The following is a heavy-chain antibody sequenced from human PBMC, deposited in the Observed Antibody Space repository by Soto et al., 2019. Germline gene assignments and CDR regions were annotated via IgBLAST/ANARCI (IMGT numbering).Heavy chain of an antibody. J-gene: IGHJ4*02. CDR1: GYTFITYG. CDR2: ISAYNGNA. CDR3: ARHRGPTYGGNAFDY. V-gene: IGHV1-18*04. Sequence: ASVKVSCKASGYTFITYGINWVRQAPGQGLEWMGWISAYNGNANYAQTLQDRGTLTTDTSTSTAYMELRSLRSDDTAVYYCARHRGPTYGGNAFDYWGQGTLVTVYS. D-gene: IGHD4-17*01.